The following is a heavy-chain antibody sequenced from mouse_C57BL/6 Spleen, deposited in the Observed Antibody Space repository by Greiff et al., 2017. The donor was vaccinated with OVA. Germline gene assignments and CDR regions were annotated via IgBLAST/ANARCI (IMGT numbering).Heavy chain of an antibody. J-gene: IGHJ4*01. V-gene: IGHV14-1*01. CDR2: IDPEDGDT. D-gene: IGHD2-1*01. CDR1: GFNIKDYY. Sequence: EVQLQESGAELVRPGASVKLSCTASGFNIKDYYMHWVKQRPEQGLEWIGRIDPEDGDTEYAPKFQGKATMTADTSSNTAYLQLSSLTSEDTAVYYCATGGYYGNYVRYAMDYWGQGTSVTVSS. CDR3: ATGGYYGNYVRYAMDY.